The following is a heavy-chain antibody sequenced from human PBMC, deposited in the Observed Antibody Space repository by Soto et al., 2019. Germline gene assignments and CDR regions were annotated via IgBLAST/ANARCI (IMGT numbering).Heavy chain of an antibody. V-gene: IGHV1-8*01. CDR1: GYTFTSYD. CDR3: AREITDYGMDV. CDR2: MNPNSGNT. J-gene: IGHJ6*02. Sequence: QVQLVPSGAEMKKPGASVKVSCKASGYTFTSYDVNWVRQATGQGLEWMGWMNPNSGNTGYAQKFLGRVTMTRNTSISTAYMELSSLRSEDTAVYYCAREITDYGMDVWGQGTTVTVSS. D-gene: IGHD3-16*01.